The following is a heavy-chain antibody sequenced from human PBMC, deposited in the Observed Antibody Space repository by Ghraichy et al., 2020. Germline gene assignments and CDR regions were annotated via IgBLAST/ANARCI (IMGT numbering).Heavy chain of an antibody. V-gene: IGHV3-23*01. CDR3: ATLPAGGRYWYCDL. D-gene: IGHD6-13*01. CDR2: ISGSGGTT. Sequence: GGSLRLSCAASGLTFSSYVMSWVRQGPGKGLEWVSVISGSGGTTYYTDSVKGRFTIARDNSMNTLYLQMNGLRAEDTAVYYCATLPAGGRYWYCDLWRRGTLVTVSS. CDR1: GLTFSSYV. J-gene: IGHJ2*01.